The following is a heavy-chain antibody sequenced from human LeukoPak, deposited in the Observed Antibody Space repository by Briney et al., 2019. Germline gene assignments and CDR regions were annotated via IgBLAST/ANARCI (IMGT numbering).Heavy chain of an antibody. CDR2: IQTDGSEK. D-gene: IGHD1-1*01. J-gene: IGHJ6*03. Sequence: PGGSLRLSCAASEFMFSTYWMSWVRQAPGKGLEWVANIQTDGSEKYYVDSVKGRFTISRDNAKNSLFLQMDSLRAEDTAVYYCAREERPTATGYYYYVDVWGKGTTVTISS. CDR3: AREERPTATGYYYYVDV. CDR1: EFMFSTYW. V-gene: IGHV3-7*01.